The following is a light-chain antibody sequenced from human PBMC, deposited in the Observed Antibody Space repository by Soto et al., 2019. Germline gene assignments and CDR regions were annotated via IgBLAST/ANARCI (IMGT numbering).Light chain of an antibody. CDR2: YTS. CDR3: HQRPSLPRR. CDR1: QSFRGL. Sequence: VATQYKVNLSLSPGERATLSCRASQSFRGLLAWYQQKPGQAPRLLIYYTSNRATGIPARFSGSGSGTDFTLTINSLAPEDFAIYYCHQRPSLPRRFAHGTKV. J-gene: IGKJ1*01. V-gene: IGKV3-11*01.